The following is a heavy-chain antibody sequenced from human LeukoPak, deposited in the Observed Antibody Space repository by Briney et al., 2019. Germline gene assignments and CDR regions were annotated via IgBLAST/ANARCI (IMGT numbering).Heavy chain of an antibody. Sequence: GGSLRLSCAASGFTFSSYVMSWVRQAPGKGLEWVSIITGSGGSTYYADSVKGRFTISRDNSKNTLFLQMNSLRAEDTAVYYCAKFGSDWYYFDYWGQGTLVTVSS. CDR2: ITGSGGST. J-gene: IGHJ4*02. CDR1: GFTFSSYV. V-gene: IGHV3-23*01. CDR3: AKFGSDWYYFDY. D-gene: IGHD6-19*01.